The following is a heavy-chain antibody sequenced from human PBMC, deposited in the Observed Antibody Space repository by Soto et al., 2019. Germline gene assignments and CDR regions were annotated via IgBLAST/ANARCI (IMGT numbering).Heavy chain of an antibody. D-gene: IGHD6-19*01. CDR2: INSDGSST. CDR3: ARDLITKIAVATASNYYYYYGMDV. CDR1: GFTFSSYG. V-gene: IGHV3-74*01. J-gene: IGHJ6*02. Sequence: GGSLRLSCAASGFTFSSYGMHWVRQAPGKGLVWVSRINSDGSSTSYADSVKGRFTISRDNAKNTLYLQMNSLRAEDTAVYYCARDLITKIAVATASNYYYYYGMDVWGQGTTVTVSS.